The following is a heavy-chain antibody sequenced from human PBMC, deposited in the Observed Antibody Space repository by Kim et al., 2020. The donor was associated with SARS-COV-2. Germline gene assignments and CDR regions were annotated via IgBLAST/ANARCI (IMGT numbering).Heavy chain of an antibody. D-gene: IGHD3-16*01. CDR3: ARVMMAYAFDI. Sequence: SETLSLTCTVSGGSISSSSYYWGWIRQPPGKGLDWIGSIYYSGSTYYNPSLKSRVTISVDTSKNQFSLKLSSVTAADTAVYYCARVMMAYAFDIWGQGPMVTVSS. CDR2: IYYSGST. J-gene: IGHJ3*02. CDR1: GGSISSSSYY. V-gene: IGHV4-39*07.